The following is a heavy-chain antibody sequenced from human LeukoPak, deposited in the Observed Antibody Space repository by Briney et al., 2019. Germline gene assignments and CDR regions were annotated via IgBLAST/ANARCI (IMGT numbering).Heavy chain of an antibody. CDR1: GYTFTGYY. V-gene: IGHV1-2*02. J-gene: IGHJ4*02. CDR3: ARAPITMIGHFYYFDY. D-gene: IGHD3-22*01. CDR2: INPNSGGT. Sequence: ASVKVSCKASGYTFTGYYMHWVRQAPGQGLEWMGWINPNSGGTNYAQKFQGRVTMTRDTSISTAYMELSRLRSDDTAVYYCARAPITMIGHFYYFDYWGQGTLVTVSS.